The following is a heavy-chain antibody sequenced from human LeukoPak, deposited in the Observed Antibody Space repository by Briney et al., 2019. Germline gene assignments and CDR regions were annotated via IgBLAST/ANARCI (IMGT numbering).Heavy chain of an antibody. CDR3: AGDLIVEEDYFDY. CDR2: ISYDVSKE. CDR1: GFTLSSFN. J-gene: IGHJ4*02. V-gene: IGHV3-30*04. D-gene: IGHD3-22*01. Sequence: GGSLSLSCAPSGFTLSSFNMHWVRPAPRGGREWVGVISYDVSKELYTDSLRGRSSISRDNAKNYLYLQMNSLGAEDTAVYYCAGDLIVEEDYFDYWGQGTMVTVSS.